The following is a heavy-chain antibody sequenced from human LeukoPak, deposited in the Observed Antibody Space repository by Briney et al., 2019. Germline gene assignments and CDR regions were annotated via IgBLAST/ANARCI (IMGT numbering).Heavy chain of an antibody. J-gene: IGHJ4*02. D-gene: IGHD6-19*01. CDR2: ISSNSKYI. CDR3: AREKVTVADPYYFDY. CDR1: GFTFSSYS. Sequence: AGGSLRLSCAASGFTFSSYSMNWVRQAPGKGLEWVSSISSNSKYIYYADSVKGRFTISRDNAKNSLYLQMNSLRAEDTAVYYCAREKVTVADPYYFDYWGQGTLVTVSS. V-gene: IGHV3-21*01.